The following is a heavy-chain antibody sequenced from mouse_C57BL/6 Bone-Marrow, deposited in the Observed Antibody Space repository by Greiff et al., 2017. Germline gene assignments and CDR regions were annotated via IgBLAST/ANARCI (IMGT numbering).Heavy chain of an antibody. Sequence: QVQLQQSGPGLVQPSQSLSITCTVSGFSLTSYGVHWVRQSPGKGLEWLGVIWSGGSTDYNAAFISRPSISKDNSKSQVFFKMNSLQAEDTAIYYGARNSGGSSFYYFDYWGQGTTLTGSS. CDR1: GFSLTSYG. D-gene: IGHD1-1*01. J-gene: IGHJ2*01. CDR2: IWSGGST. CDR3: ARNSGGSSFYYFDY. V-gene: IGHV2-2*01.